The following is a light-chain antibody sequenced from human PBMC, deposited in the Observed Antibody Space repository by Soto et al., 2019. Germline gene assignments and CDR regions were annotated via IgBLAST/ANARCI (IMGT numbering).Light chain of an antibody. CDR3: QQRSNRPPVYT. Sequence: EIVLTQSPATLSLSPGERATLSCRASQSVNTYLAWYQQKPGQAPRLLIYDASKRATGIPARFTGSGSGTEFTLTISSLESEDFAVYYCQQRSNRPPVYTFGQGTKLEIK. CDR1: QSVNTY. V-gene: IGKV3-11*01. J-gene: IGKJ2*01. CDR2: DAS.